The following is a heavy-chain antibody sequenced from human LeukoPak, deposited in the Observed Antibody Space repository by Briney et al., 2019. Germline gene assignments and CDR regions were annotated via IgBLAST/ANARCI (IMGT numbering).Heavy chain of an antibody. CDR2: IKHDGSDK. CDR3: ARGQLPGNY. D-gene: IGHD2-2*01. CDR1: GFTFSSYW. J-gene: IGHJ4*02. Sequence: GGSLRLSCAASGFTFSSYWMSWVRQAPGRGLEWVANIKHDGSDKYYVDSVKGRFTISRDNARNSLYLQMNSLRAEDSAVYYCARGQLPGNYWGQGTLVTVSS. V-gene: IGHV3-7*05.